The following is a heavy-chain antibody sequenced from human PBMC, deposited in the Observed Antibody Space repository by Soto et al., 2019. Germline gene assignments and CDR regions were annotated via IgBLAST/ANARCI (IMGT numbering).Heavy chain of an antibody. CDR1: GFSLSNARMG. Sequence: QVTLKESGPVLVKPTETLTLTCTVSGFSLSNARMGVSWIRQPPGKALEWLAHIFSNDEKSYNTSLKSRLTISKDTSKIQVVLTMTTMDPVDTATYYCASVYSGNYGGGYLDYWGQGTLVTVSS. D-gene: IGHD1-26*01. CDR3: ASVYSGNYGGGYLDY. V-gene: IGHV2-26*01. J-gene: IGHJ4*02. CDR2: IFSNDEK.